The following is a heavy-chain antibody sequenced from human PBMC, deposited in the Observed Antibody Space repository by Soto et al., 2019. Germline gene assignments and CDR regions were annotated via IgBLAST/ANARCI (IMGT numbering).Heavy chain of an antibody. D-gene: IGHD5-12*01. CDR2: IIPSFGTA. Sequence: SVKVSCKASGYTFTSYYMHWVRQAPGQGLEWMGIIIPSFGTANYAQKFQGRVTITADESTSTAYMELSSLRSEDTAVYYCARDQVATIWGAFDIWGQGTMVTVSS. CDR1: GYTFTSYY. J-gene: IGHJ3*02. CDR3: ARDQVATIWGAFDI. V-gene: IGHV1-69*13.